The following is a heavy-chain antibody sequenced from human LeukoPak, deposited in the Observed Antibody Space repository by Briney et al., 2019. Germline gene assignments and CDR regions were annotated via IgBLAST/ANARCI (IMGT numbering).Heavy chain of an antibody. D-gene: IGHD1-14*01. CDR3: ARGPITYRAKGDYYYYMDV. Sequence: SVKVSFKASGGTFSSYAISWVRQAPGQGLEWMGGIIPIFGTANYAQKFQGRVTITTDESTSTAYMELSSLRSEDTAVYYCARGPITYRAKGDYYYYMDVWGKGTTVTVSS. V-gene: IGHV1-69*05. CDR1: GGTFSSYA. CDR2: IIPIFGTA. J-gene: IGHJ6*03.